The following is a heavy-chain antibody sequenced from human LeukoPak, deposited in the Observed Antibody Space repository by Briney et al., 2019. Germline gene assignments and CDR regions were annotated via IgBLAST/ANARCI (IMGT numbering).Heavy chain of an antibody. V-gene: IGHV4-4*07. CDR2: IYTSGST. CDR3: ARVNGFPAAMFGWFDP. Sequence: PPETLSLTCTVSGGSISSYYWSWIRQPAGKGLEWIGRIYTSGSTNYNPSLKSRVTMSVDTSKNQFSLKLSSVTAADTAVYYCARVNGFPAAMFGWFDPWGQGTLVTVSS. D-gene: IGHD2-2*01. J-gene: IGHJ5*02. CDR1: GGSISSYY.